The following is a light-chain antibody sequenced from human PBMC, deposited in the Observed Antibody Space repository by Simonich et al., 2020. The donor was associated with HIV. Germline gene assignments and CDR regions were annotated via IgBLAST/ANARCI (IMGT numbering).Light chain of an antibody. CDR1: QSLLHSDGKTY. CDR3: QQYYSIPLT. CDR2: EVS. Sequence: DIVMTQTLLSLSVTPGQPASISCKSSQSLLHSDGKTYFYWYLQKPGQSPQLLIYEVSGRFSGVPDRFSGSGSGTDFTLTISSLQAEDVAVYYCQQYYSIPLTFGGGTKVEIK. V-gene: IGKV2-29*02. J-gene: IGKJ4*01.